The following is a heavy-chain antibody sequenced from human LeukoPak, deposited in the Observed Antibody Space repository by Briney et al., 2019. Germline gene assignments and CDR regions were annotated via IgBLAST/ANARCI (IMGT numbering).Heavy chain of an antibody. J-gene: IGHJ4*02. CDR2: FDPEDGDT. Sequence: ASVKVSCKVSGYTLTELSMHWVRQAPGKGLEWMGGFDPEDGDTIYAQKFQGRVTMTEDTSTDTAYMELSSLRSEDTAVYYCATDDGNNWNYEGLVCWGQGTLVTVSS. CDR1: GYTLTELS. D-gene: IGHD1-7*01. CDR3: ATDDGNNWNYEGLVC. V-gene: IGHV1-24*01.